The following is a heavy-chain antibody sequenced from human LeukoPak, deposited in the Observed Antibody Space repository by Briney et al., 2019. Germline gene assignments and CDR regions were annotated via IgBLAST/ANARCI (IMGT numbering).Heavy chain of an antibody. CDR3: ARTSNSIAAAGQIHFDY. CDR1: GGTFSSYA. CDR2: INTNTGNP. J-gene: IGHJ4*02. Sequence: ASVKVSCKASGGTFSSYAISWVRQAPGQGLEWMGWINTNTGNPTYAQGFTGRFVFSLDTSVSTAYLQISSLKAEDTAVYYCARTSNSIAAAGQIHFDYWGQGTLVTVSS. D-gene: IGHD6-13*01. V-gene: IGHV7-4-1*02.